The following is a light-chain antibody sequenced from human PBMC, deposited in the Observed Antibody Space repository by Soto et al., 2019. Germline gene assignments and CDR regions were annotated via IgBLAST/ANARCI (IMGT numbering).Light chain of an antibody. V-gene: IGKV3-15*01. CDR2: GAS. Sequence: EIVMTQSPATLSVSPGEGATLSCRASQSVSSNLAWYQQKPGQAPRLLIFGASTRATGIPARFSGSGSGTEFTLTISSLQSEDFAVYYCQQDNNWPVYTFGQGTKLEIK. CDR3: QQDNNWPVYT. J-gene: IGKJ2*01. CDR1: QSVSSN.